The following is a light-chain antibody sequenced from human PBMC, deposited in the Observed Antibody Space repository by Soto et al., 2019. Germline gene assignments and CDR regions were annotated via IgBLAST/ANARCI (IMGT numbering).Light chain of an antibody. CDR2: GES. CDR1: QGFXNY. V-gene: IGKV3-15*01. CDR3: QQYNNWPPWT. J-gene: IGKJ1*01. Sequence: DIVLTQSPATLSLSPGERATLSCRASQGFXNYLDWYQQKPGQATRLLIXGESTRATGIPARFSGSGSGTEFTLTISSLQSEYFAFSYCQQYNNWPPWTFGQGTKVDIK.